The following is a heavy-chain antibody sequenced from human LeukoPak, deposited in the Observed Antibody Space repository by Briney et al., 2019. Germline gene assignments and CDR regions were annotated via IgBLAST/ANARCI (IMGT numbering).Heavy chain of an antibody. CDR2: MNTDGRTT. D-gene: IGHD6-25*01. J-gene: IGHJ5*02. CDR1: GFPFGHFW. Sequence: GGSLRLSCVVSGFPFGHFWMHWVRHVPGRGLVWVARMNTDGRTTDYADSVKGRFTISRDNARNTLYLQMRSLRADDTALYYCATDVTGSEDRWGQGTLVTVSS. CDR3: ATDVTGSEDR. V-gene: IGHV3-74*01.